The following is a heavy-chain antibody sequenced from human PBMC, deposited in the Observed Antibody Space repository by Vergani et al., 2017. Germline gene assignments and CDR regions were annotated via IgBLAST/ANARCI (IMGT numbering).Heavy chain of an antibody. CDR1: GFTFSNAW. J-gene: IGHJ4*02. D-gene: IGHD5-12*01. CDR2: ISSNGGST. CDR3: VKDRGMSVATIKALSY. V-gene: IGHV3-64D*06. Sequence: EVQLVESGGGLVKPGGSLRLSCAASGFTFSNAWMSWVRQAPGKGLEYVSAISSNGGSTYYADSVKGRFTISRDNSKNTLYLQMSSLRAEDTAVYYCVKDRGMSVATIKALSYWGQGTLVTVSS.